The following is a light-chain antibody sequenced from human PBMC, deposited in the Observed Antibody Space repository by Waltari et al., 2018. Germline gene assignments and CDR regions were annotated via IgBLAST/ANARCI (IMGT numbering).Light chain of an antibody. Sequence: QSALTQPASVCGSPGQSITISCTGTSGDVGGSKYVSCYQHHPGKAPKLMIYDVTNRPSGVSNRFSCSKSGNTASLTISGLQAEDEADHYCSSYTSSSTLAFGGGTKLTVL. J-gene: IGLJ2*01. CDR2: DVT. CDR3: SSYTSSSTLA. V-gene: IGLV2-14*03. CDR1: SGDVGGSKY.